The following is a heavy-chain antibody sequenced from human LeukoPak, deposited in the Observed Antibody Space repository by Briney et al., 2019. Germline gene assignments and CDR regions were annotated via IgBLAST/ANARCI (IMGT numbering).Heavy chain of an antibody. J-gene: IGHJ5*02. D-gene: IGHD1-14*01. CDR3: SGGLVEGTTT. Sequence: SETLSLTCTVSGDSISSYHWNWIRQPAGKGLEWIGRIYTSGSTNYNPSLKSRVTMSIDTSKNQFSLKLNSGTAADTAKDYLSGGLVEGTTTWGQGTLVTVSS. CDR2: IYTSGST. CDR1: GDSISSYH. V-gene: IGHV4-4*07.